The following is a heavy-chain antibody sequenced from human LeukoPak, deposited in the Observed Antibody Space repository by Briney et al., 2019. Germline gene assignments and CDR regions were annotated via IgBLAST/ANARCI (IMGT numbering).Heavy chain of an antibody. Sequence: GGSLRLSCAASGFTFSHYAMHWVRRPPGKGLEWVTFVSAEGDRRYYADSVKGRFTISRDDSKSSLYLQMNSLRAEDTALYYCVRDLSGRYSCDHWGQGALVTVSS. CDR2: VSAEGDRR. CDR3: VRDLSGRYSCDH. CDR1: GFTFSHYA. D-gene: IGHD2-15*01. V-gene: IGHV3-30*01. J-gene: IGHJ4*02.